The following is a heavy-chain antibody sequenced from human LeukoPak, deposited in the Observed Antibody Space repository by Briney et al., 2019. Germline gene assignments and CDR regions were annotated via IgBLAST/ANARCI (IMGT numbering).Heavy chain of an antibody. J-gene: IGHJ4*02. CDR1: GGTFSSYA. D-gene: IGHD4-17*01. CDR2: IIPIFGTA. V-gene: IGHV1-69*05. Sequence: SVKVSCKASGGTFSSYAISWVRQAPGQGLEWMGRIIPIFGTANYAQKFQGRVTITTDESTSTAYMELSSLRSEDTAVYYCATPDHDYGDYGFDYWGQGTLVTVSS. CDR3: ATPDHDYGDYGFDY.